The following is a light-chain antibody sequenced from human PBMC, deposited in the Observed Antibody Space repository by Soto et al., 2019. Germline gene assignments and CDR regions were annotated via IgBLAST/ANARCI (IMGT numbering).Light chain of an antibody. Sequence: DIQMTQSPSSLSATVGDRVSITCRASQTIGKYLIWYQQQPGKVPKLLIYDASYLQSGVPSRFSGSESGTDFTLNISDLRPEDFATYYCQLSFSIPFTFGPGTKVDIK. J-gene: IGKJ3*01. V-gene: IGKV1-39*01. CDR3: QLSFSIPFT. CDR1: QTIGKY. CDR2: DAS.